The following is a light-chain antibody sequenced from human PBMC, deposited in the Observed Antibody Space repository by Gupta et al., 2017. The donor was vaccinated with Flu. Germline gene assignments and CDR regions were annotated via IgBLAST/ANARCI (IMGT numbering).Light chain of an antibody. V-gene: IGLV1-47*01. J-gene: IGLJ3*02. Sequence: HSVLTQPPSTSGTPVQRVTLSCSGSNSNLGSSFVYWYRRFPGVAPKMLIYRDDQRPSGVPARFSGSRSGTSASLAIGGLQSEDEADYYCASWDDSLSAWVFGGGTKLTVL. CDR3: ASWDDSLSAWV. CDR2: RDD. CDR1: NSNLGSSF.